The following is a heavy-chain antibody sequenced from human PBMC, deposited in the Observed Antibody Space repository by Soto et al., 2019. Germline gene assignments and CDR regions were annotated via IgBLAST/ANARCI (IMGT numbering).Heavy chain of an antibody. CDR3: ARGPEGYAFDI. J-gene: IGHJ3*02. Sequence: EVQLVESGGGLVQPGGSLRLSCAASGFTFSSYAMHWVRQAPGKGLEYVSTISRNGGSTYYANYVKGRFTISRDNSKNTLILQMGSLRDEDMAVYYGARGPEGYAFDIWGQGTMVTVSS. CDR2: ISRNGGST. V-gene: IGHV3-64*01. CDR1: GFTFSSYA.